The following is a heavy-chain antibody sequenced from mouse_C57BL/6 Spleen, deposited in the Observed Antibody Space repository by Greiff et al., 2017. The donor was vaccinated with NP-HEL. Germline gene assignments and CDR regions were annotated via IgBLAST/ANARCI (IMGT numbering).Heavy chain of an antibody. CDR3: ARGPYYYGSSWFAD. CDR2: ISDGGSYT. Sequence: EVKLVESGGGLVKPGGSLKLSCAASGFTFSSYAMSWVRQTPEKRLEWVATISDGGSYTYYPDNVKGRFTISRDNAKNNLYLQMSHLKSEDTAMYYCARGPYYYGSSWFADWGQGTLVTVSA. D-gene: IGHD1-1*01. CDR1: GFTFSSYA. V-gene: IGHV5-4*03. J-gene: IGHJ3*01.